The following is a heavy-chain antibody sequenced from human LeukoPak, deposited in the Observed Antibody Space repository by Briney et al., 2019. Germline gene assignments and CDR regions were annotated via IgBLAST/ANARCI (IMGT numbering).Heavy chain of an antibody. CDR2: IYYSGST. CDR1: GGSISSSSYS. Sequence: SETLSLTCTVSGGSISSSSYSWGWIRQPPGKGLEWIGSIYYSGSTYYNPSLKSRVTISVDTSKNQFSLKLSSVTAADTAVYYCARGRAVAGIIVGMDVWGQGTTVTVSS. D-gene: IGHD6-19*01. CDR3: ARGRAVAGIIVGMDV. J-gene: IGHJ6*02. V-gene: IGHV4-39*07.